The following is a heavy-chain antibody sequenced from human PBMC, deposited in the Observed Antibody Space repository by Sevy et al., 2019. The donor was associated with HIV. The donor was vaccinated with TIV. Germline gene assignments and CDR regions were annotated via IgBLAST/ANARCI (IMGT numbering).Heavy chain of an antibody. CDR3: RFVVVPDFDY. V-gene: IGHV3-11*01. D-gene: IGHD2-2*01. CDR2: ISSSGSTI. Sequence: GGSLRLSCAASGFTFSDYDMSWIRQAPGKGLEWVSYISSSGSTIYYADSVKGRFTISRDNAKNSLYLQMNSLRAEDTAVYYCRFVVVPDFDYWGQGTLVTVSS. J-gene: IGHJ4*02. CDR1: GFTFSDYD.